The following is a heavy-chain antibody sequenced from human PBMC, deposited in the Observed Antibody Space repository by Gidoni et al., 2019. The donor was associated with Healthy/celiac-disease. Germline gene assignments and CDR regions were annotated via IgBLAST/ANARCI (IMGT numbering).Heavy chain of an antibody. CDR2: ISSSSSYI. Sequence: EVQLVESGGGLVKPGGSLRLSCAASGFTFSSYSMNWVRQAPGKGLEWVSSISSSSSYIYYADSVKGRFTISRDNAKNSLYLQMNSLRAEDTAVYYCARAGFKDIVVVVAATYYYYGMDVWGQGTTVTVSS. J-gene: IGHJ6*02. V-gene: IGHV3-21*01. CDR1: GFTFSSYS. CDR3: ARAGFKDIVVVVAATYYYYGMDV. D-gene: IGHD2-15*01.